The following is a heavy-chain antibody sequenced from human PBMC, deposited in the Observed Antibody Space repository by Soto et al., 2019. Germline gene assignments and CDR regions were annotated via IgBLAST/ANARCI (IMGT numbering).Heavy chain of an antibody. CDR3: SKFKYSTSVRYLQH. J-gene: IGHJ1*01. D-gene: IGHD6-6*01. CDR2: IYPGDSDT. Sequence: GESLKISCKASGYTFSNNWIGWVRQMPGKGLEWMAMIYPGDSDTRHSPPFQGQVTISADKSISTAYLQWTSLKASDTAIYYCSKFKYSTSVRYLQHWGQGTPVTVSS. V-gene: IGHV5-51*01. CDR1: GYTFSNNW.